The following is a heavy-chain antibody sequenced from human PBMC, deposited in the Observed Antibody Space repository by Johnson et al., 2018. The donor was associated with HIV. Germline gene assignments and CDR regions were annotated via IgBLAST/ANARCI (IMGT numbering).Heavy chain of an antibody. V-gene: IGHV3-30-3*01. CDR2: ISYDGSTK. Sequence: QVQLVESGGGVVQPGRSLRLSCAASGFTFSSYAMHWVRQAPGKGLEWVAVISYDGSTKYYADSVKGRFTISRDNSKNTLYLQMNSLRAEDTAVYYCARGRGRIACDIWGQGTMVTVSA. CDR1: GFTFSSYA. CDR3: ARGRGRIACDI. D-gene: IGHD1-14*01. J-gene: IGHJ3*02.